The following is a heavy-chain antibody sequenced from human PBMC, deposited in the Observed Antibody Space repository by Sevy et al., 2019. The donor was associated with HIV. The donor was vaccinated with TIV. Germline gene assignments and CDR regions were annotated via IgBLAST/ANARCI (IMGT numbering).Heavy chain of an antibody. CDR1: GGSISSYF. D-gene: IGHD1-1*01. J-gene: IGHJ4*02. V-gene: IGHV4-59*03. CDR3: AGDSTTRPRVLDY. Sequence: SETLSLTCSVSGGSISSYFWTWVRQSPGKGLEWIGNIYFTGNTDYSPSLKIRVTLSLDTSKSQFSLTLKSVTAADTAIDCCAGDSTTRPRVLDYWGQGTLVTVSS. CDR2: IYFTGNT.